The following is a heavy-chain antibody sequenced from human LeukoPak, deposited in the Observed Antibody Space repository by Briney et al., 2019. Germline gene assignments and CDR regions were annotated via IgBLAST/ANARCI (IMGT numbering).Heavy chain of an antibody. CDR2: IYYSGST. CDR3: AVLKDFWSDYYAGYFVY. J-gene: IGHJ4*02. CDR1: GGSISSSSYY. Sequence: NTSETLSLTCTVSGGSISSSSYYWGWIRQPPGKGLEWIGSIYYSGSTYYNPSLKSRVTISVDTSKNQFSLKLSSVTAADTAVYYGAVLKDFWSDYYAGYFVYWGQGTLVTVSS. D-gene: IGHD3-3*01. V-gene: IGHV4-39*01.